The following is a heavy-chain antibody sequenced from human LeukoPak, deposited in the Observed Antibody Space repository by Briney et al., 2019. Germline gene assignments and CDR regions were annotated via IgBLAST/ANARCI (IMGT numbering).Heavy chain of an antibody. V-gene: IGHV3-20*04. Sequence: PGGSLRLSCAASGSTFSSYWMSWVRQAPGKGLEWVSGINWNGGSTGYADSVKGRFTISRDNAKNSLYLQMNSLRAEDTALYYCARDRGVDTAMVNWFDPWGQGTLVTVSS. J-gene: IGHJ5*02. CDR1: GSTFSSYW. CDR3: ARDRGVDTAMVNWFDP. CDR2: INWNGGST. D-gene: IGHD5-18*01.